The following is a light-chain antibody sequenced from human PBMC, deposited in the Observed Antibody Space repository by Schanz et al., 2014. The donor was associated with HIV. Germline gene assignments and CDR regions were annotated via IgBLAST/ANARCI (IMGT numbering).Light chain of an antibody. CDR2: AAS. CDR3: QQLKSYPRT. CDR1: QGISSY. V-gene: IGKV1-9*01. J-gene: IGKJ1*01. Sequence: IQLTQSPSSLSASVGDRVTITCRASQGISSYLAWYQQKPGKAPKVLINAASTLQSGVPSRFSGSGSGTDFTLTISSRQPEDFATYYCQQLKSYPRTFGQGTKVEIK.